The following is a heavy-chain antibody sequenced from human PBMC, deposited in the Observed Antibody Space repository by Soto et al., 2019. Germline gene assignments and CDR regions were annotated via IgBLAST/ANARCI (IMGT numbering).Heavy chain of an antibody. CDR1: GYTFTSYD. Sequence: ASVKVSCKASGYTFTSYDINWVRQATGQGLEWMGWMNPNSGNTGYAQKFQGRVTMTRNTSISTAYMELSSLRSEDTAVYYCARDMDDSSGNYYESFDYWGQGALVTVSS. D-gene: IGHD3-22*01. CDR3: ARDMDDSSGNYYESFDY. J-gene: IGHJ4*02. V-gene: IGHV1-8*01. CDR2: MNPNSGNT.